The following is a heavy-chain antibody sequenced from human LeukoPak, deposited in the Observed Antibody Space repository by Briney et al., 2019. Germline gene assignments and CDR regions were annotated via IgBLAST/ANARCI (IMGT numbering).Heavy chain of an antibody. CDR1: GVSFSGYY. D-gene: IGHD3-3*01. CDR3: ARWIGYYTDP. J-gene: IGHJ5*02. V-gene: IGHV4-34*01. Sequence: SETLSLTCAVYGVSFSGYYWSWIRQPPGKGLEWIGEINHSGSTNYNPSLKSRVTISVDKSKNQFSLKLSSVTAADTAVYYCARWIGYYTDPWGQGTLVTVSS. CDR2: INHSGST.